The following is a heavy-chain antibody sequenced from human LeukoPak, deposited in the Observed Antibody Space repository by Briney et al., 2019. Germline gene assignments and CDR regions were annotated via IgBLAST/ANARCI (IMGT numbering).Heavy chain of an antibody. V-gene: IGHV3-15*01. J-gene: IGHJ3*02. CDR2: IKSKTDGGTT. Sequence: PGGSLRLSCAASGFTFTNAWMSWVRQAPGKGLEWVGRIKSKTDGGTTDYAAPVKGRFTISRDDSKNTLYLQMNSLKTEDTAVYYCAKRKGISESSSSSWGAFDIWGQGTMVTVSS. CDR1: GFTFTNAW. CDR3: AKRKGISESSSSSWGAFDI. D-gene: IGHD6-6*01.